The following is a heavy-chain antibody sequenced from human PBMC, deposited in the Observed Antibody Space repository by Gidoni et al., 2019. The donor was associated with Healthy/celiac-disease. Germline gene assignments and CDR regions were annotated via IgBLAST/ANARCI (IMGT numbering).Heavy chain of an antibody. CDR3: AREGGGSYPPDY. CDR2: IWYDGSNK. CDR1: GFTFSSYG. D-gene: IGHD1-26*01. J-gene: IGHJ4*02. V-gene: IGHV3-33*01. Sequence: QVQLVESGGGVVQPGRSMRPSCSASGFTFSSYGMHWVRQAPGKGLEWVADIWYDGSNKYYADSVKGRFTISRDNSKNTLYLQMNSLRAEETAVYYCAREGGGSYPPDYWGQGTLVTVSS.